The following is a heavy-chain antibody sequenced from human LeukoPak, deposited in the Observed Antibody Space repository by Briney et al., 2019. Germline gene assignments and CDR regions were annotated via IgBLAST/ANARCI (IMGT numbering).Heavy chain of an antibody. CDR3: AREVGPTWGGIVVVPAATDWFDP. Sequence: GASVKVSCKASGYTFTGYYMHWVRQAPGQGLEWMGWINPNSGGTNYAQKFQGRVTMTRDTSISTAYMELSRLRSDDTTVYYCAREVGPTWGGIVVVPAATDWFDPWGQGTLVTVSS. V-gene: IGHV1-2*02. CDR1: GYTFTGYY. D-gene: IGHD2-2*01. J-gene: IGHJ5*02. CDR2: INPNSGGT.